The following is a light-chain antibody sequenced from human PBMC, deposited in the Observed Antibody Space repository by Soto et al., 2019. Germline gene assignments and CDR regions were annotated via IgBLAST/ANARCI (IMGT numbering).Light chain of an antibody. CDR3: NSYTSKSTGV. V-gene: IGLV2-14*01. CDR2: EVS. J-gene: IGLJ1*01. CDR1: SSDVGGYNY. Sequence: QAALTQPASVSGAPGQSITISCTGTSSDVGGYNYVSWYQQHTGKAPKLIIYEVSNRPSGVSNRFSGSKSGNTASLTISGLQAEDEADYYCNSYTSKSTGVVGTGTKLTVL.